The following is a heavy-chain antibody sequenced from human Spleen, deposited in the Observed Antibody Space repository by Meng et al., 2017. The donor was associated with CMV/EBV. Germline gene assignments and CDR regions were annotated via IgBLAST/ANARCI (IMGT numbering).Heavy chain of an antibody. CDR2: ISSSSSTI. CDR1: GFTFSSYS. J-gene: IGHJ6*02. V-gene: IGHV3-48*04. CDR3: ARDTTYSGSYWGNLGYYGMDV. Sequence: GESLKISCAASGFTFSSYSMNWVRQAPGKGLEWVSYISSSSSTIYYADSVKGRFTISRDNAKTSLYLQMNSLRAEDTAVYYCARDTTYSGSYWGNLGYYGMDVWGQGTTVTVSS. D-gene: IGHD1-26*01.